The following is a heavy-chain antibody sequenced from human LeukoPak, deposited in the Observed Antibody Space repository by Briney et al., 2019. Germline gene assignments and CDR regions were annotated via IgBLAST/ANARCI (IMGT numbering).Heavy chain of an antibody. CDR2: IIPILVIA. Sequence: GASVKVSCKASGYTFTGYYMHWVRQAPGQGLEWMGRIIPILVIANYAQKFQGRVTIIADKSTSTAYMELSSLRSEDTAVYYCARERCSGGSCYPGSPFDPWGQGTLVTVSS. J-gene: IGHJ5*02. CDR3: ARERCSGGSCYPGSPFDP. V-gene: IGHV1-69*04. CDR1: GYTFTGYY. D-gene: IGHD2-15*01.